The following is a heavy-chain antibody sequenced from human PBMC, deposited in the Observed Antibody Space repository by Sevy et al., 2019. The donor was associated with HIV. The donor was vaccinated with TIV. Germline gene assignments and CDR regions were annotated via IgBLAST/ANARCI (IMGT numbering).Heavy chain of an antibody. CDR2: IYSGGST. J-gene: IGHJ4*02. D-gene: IGHD1-26*01. CDR1: GFTVSSNY. V-gene: IGHV3-53*01. CDR3: ARDDGWGATKFFFY. Sequence: QLGGSLRLSCAASGFTVSSNYMSWVRQAPGKGLEWVSVIYSGGSTYYADSVKGRFTISRDNSKNTLYLQMNSLRAEDTAVYYCARDDGWGATKFFFYWGQGTLVTVSS.